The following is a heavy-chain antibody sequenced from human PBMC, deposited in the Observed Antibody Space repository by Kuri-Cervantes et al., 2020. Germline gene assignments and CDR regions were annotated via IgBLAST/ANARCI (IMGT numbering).Heavy chain of an antibody. V-gene: IGHV3-11*04. D-gene: IGHD4-17*01. CDR2: ISSSGSTI. CDR1: GFTFSDYY. Sequence: GGSLRLSCAASGFTFSDYYMTWIRQAPGKGLEWVSYISSSGSTIYYANSVKGRFTISRDNAKNSLYLQMNSLRAEDTAVYYCAREATVTPSDAFDIWGQGTMVTVSS. J-gene: IGHJ3*02. CDR3: AREATVTPSDAFDI.